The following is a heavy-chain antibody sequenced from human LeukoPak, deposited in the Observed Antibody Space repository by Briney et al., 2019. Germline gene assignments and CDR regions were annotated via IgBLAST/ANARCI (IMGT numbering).Heavy chain of an antibody. D-gene: IGHD3-10*02. Sequence: SETLSLTCGVSGASISSSNWWSWVRQPPGQGLEWIGEIHQSGTTNYNPSLKSRVTISVDNSKNQFSLTADSVTAADTAVYYCATRATGGPYVVHWGQGTLVTVSS. V-gene: IGHV4-4*02. CDR1: GASISSSNW. CDR3: ATRATGGPYVVH. CDR2: IHQSGTT. J-gene: IGHJ4*02.